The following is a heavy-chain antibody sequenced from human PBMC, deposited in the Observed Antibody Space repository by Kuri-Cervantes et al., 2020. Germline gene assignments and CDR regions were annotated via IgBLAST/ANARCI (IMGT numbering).Heavy chain of an antibody. CDR3: ARVLTSHYYDSSGSFSVYYYGMDV. V-gene: IGHV4-34*01. CDR2: INHSGST. J-gene: IGHJ6*02. CDR1: GGSFSGYY. D-gene: IGHD3-22*01. Sequence: GSLRLSCAVYGGSFSGYYWSWIRQPPGKGLEWIGEINHSGSTNYNPSLKSRVTISVDKSKNQFSLKLSSVTAADTAVYYCARVLTSHYYDSSGSFSVYYYGMDVWGQGTTVTVSS.